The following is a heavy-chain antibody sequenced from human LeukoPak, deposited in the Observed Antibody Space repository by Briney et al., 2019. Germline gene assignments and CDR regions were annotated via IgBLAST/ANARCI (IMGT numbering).Heavy chain of an antibody. D-gene: IGHD4-23*01. Sequence: PGGSLRLSCAASGFTFSDYYMSWVRQAPGKGLVWVSRIASDGSSTTYADSVKGRFSISRDNAKNTLYLQMNSLRVEDTAVYYCARGRPHGNDYWGQGTLVTVSS. CDR2: IASDGSST. J-gene: IGHJ4*02. V-gene: IGHV3-74*01. CDR1: GFTFSDYY. CDR3: ARGRPHGNDY.